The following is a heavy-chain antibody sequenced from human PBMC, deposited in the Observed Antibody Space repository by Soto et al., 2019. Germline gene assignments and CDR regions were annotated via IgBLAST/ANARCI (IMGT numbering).Heavy chain of an antibody. CDR3: ARGCIAAAGTWSYYYYYMDV. Sequence: QVQLQQWGAGLLKPSETLSLTCAVYGGSFSGYYWSWIRQPPGKGLEWIGEINHSGSTNYNPSLKSRFSISVDKSTDHFSLRLSSVTGADAAVYYCARGCIAAAGTWSYYYYYMDVWGKGTTVTVSS. J-gene: IGHJ6*03. CDR1: GGSFSGYY. D-gene: IGHD6-13*01. V-gene: IGHV4-34*01. CDR2: INHSGST.